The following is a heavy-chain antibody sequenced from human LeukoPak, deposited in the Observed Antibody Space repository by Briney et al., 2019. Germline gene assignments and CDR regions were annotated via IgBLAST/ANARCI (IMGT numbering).Heavy chain of an antibody. V-gene: IGHV3-21*01. Sequence: GGSLRLSCAASGLTVSSNCMSWVRQAPGKGLEWVSSISSSSSYIYYADSVKGRFTISRDNSKKLLYLEMNSLRAEDTAVYYCARDHTWASFDYWGQGTLVTVSS. CDR3: ARDHTWASFDY. CDR1: GLTVSSNC. D-gene: IGHD2-2*02. J-gene: IGHJ4*02. CDR2: ISSSSSYI.